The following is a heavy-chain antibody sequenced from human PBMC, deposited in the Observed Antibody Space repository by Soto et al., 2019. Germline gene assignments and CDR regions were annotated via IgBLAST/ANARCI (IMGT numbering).Heavy chain of an antibody. CDR1: GYTFTSYG. D-gene: IGHD3-22*01. CDR2: ISAYNGNT. J-gene: IGHJ6*02. CDR3: ARDKYDSSGYTYYYYGMDV. V-gene: IGHV1-18*01. Sequence: GASVKVSCKASGYTFTSYGISWVRQAPGQGLEWMGWISAYNGNTNYAQKLQGRVTMTTDTSTSTAYMELRSLRSDDTAVYYCARDKYDSSGYTYYYYGMDVWGQGTKVTVYS.